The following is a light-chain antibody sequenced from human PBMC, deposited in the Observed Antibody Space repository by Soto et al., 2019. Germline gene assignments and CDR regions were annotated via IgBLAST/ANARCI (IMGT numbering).Light chain of an antibody. V-gene: IGKV1-27*01. CDR3: QKYNTSPWT. J-gene: IGKJ1*01. CDR2: AAS. CDR1: QGISNY. Sequence: DIQMTQSPSSLSASVGDRVTITCRASQGISNYLAWYQQKPGKVPKLLIYAASTLQSGVPPRCSGSGSGTDFTLTISSLQPEDVGTYYGQKYNTSPWTFGQGTKVDIK.